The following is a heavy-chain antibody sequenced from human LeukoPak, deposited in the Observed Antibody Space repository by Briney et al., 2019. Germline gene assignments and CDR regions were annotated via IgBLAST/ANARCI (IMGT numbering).Heavy chain of an antibody. D-gene: IGHD1-26*01. V-gene: IGHV3-53*01. CDR3: ARSPPRIVGATYIDY. CDR1: GFTVSSNY. CDR2: IYSGGST. J-gene: IGHJ4*02. Sequence: GGSLRLSCAASGFTVSSNYMSWVRQAPGKGLGWVSVIYSGGSTYYADSVKGRFTISRDNSKNTLYLQMNSLRAEDTAVYYCARSPPRIVGATYIDYWGQGTLVTVSS.